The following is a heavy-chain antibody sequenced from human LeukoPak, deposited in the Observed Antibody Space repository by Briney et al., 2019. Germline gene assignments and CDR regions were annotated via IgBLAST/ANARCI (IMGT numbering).Heavy chain of an antibody. CDR2: IISSGSSI. J-gene: IGHJ4*02. V-gene: IGHV3-48*03. CDR3: ATDGYCSGGSCSIAAFDY. Sequence: GGSLRLSCAASGFTFSSYEMNWVRQAPGKGLEWVSYIISSGSSIYYADSVKGRFTISRDNAKNSLYLQMNSLRVEDTAVYYCATDGYCSGGSCSIAAFDYRGQGTLVTVSS. CDR1: GFTFSSYE. D-gene: IGHD2-15*01.